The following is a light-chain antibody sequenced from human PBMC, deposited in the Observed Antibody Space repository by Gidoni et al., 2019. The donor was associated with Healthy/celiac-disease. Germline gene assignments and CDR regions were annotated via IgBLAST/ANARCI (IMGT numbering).Light chain of an antibody. J-gene: IGKJ1*01. CDR3: QQYKSWT. Sequence: DIQMTQSPSTLSASVGDRVTITCRASQSISSWLAWYQQKPGKAPKLLIDDASSLESGVPSRFSGSGSGTEFTLTISSLQPDDFATYYCQQYKSWTFGQGTKVEIK. CDR1: QSISSW. CDR2: DAS. V-gene: IGKV1-5*01.